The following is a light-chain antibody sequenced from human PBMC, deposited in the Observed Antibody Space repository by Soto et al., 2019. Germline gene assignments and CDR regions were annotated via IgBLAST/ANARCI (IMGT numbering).Light chain of an antibody. Sequence: QSVLTQPASVSGSPGQSITISCTGTSSDVGGYNYVSWYQHYPGKAPKLIFYEVSIRPSGVSNRFSASKSGNTASLTISGLQAEDEAHYYCSSYTTSNTVIFGGGTKLPVL. CDR3: SSYTTSNTVI. J-gene: IGLJ2*01. V-gene: IGLV2-14*01. CDR1: SSDVGGYNY. CDR2: EVS.